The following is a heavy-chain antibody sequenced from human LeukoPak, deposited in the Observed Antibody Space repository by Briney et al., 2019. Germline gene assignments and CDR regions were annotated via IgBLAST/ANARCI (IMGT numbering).Heavy chain of an antibody. V-gene: IGHV1-69*05. CDR2: IIPVYGTT. CDR1: GYTFTGYY. CDR3: ATNLVVEYWITYMDV. Sequence: ASVKVSCKASGYTFTGYYMHWVRQAPGQGLEWMGGIIPVYGTTNYAQKFQGRVTITTDESTSTVYMELSSLRSEDTAIYYCATNLVVEYWITYMDVWGKGTTVTVSS. D-gene: IGHD1-1*01. J-gene: IGHJ6*04.